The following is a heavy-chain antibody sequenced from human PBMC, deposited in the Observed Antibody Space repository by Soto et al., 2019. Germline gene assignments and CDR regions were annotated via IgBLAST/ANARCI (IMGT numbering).Heavy chain of an antibody. CDR1: RFDFSSYE. CDR3: ARGGGYCTPTSCAIDS. CDR2: VSLTGDRT. D-gene: IGHD2-8*01. V-gene: IGHV3-23*01. J-gene: IGHJ4*02. Sequence: EVQLLESGGGLVQPGGSLRLSCVASRFDFSSYEMIWVRQAAGKGLEWVSRVSLTGDRTNYAGSVKGRFTVSRDNFKIALYREIDSLRPDDTAIYYCARGGGYCTPTSCAIDSWGRGTPVTVSS.